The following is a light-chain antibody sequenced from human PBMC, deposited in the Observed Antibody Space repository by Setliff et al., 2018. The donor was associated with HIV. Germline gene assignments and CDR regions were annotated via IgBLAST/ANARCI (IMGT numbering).Light chain of an antibody. CDR2: DVS. CDR1: RSDVGGYNS. Sequence: QSALTQPASVSGSPGQAITISCTGTRSDVGGYNSVSWYQQLPGKAPKLIIYDVSKRPSGVSNRFSGSKSANTASLTISGLQAEDEADHYCSSYTSSSTYGFGTGTKVT. CDR3: SSYTSSSTYG. J-gene: IGLJ1*01. V-gene: IGLV2-14*01.